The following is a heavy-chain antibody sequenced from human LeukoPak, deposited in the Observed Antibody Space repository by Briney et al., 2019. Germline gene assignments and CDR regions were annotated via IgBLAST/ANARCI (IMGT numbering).Heavy chain of an antibody. CDR1: GVSFSGYH. Sequence: SETLSLTCAVYGVSFSGYHWSWIRQPPGKGLEWIGEINHSGSTNYNPSLKSRVTISVDTSKNQFSLKLSSVTAADTAVYYCARDGVVTPPGDYWGQGTLVTVSS. CDR3: ARDGVVTPPGDY. J-gene: IGHJ4*02. V-gene: IGHV4-34*01. D-gene: IGHD4-23*01. CDR2: INHSGST.